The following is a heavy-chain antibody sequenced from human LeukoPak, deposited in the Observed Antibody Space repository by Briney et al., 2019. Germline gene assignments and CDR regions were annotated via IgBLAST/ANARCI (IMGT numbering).Heavy chain of an antibody. Sequence: GGSLRLSCAGSGFTFSSYGMHWGRQAPGKGLEWVAFIRYDGSNKYYADSVKGRFTISRDNSKNTLYLQMNSLRAEDTAVYYCAKNRYSYGPFDYWGQGTLVTVSS. J-gene: IGHJ4*02. V-gene: IGHV3-30*02. D-gene: IGHD5-18*01. CDR2: IRYDGSNK. CDR3: AKNRYSYGPFDY. CDR1: GFTFSSYG.